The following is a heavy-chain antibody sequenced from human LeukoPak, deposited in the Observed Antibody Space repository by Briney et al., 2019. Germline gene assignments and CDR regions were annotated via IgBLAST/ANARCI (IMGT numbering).Heavy chain of an antibody. J-gene: IGHJ4*02. Sequence: LPGGSLRLSCAASGFTFSSYSMNWVRQAPGKGLEWVSYISGSSSAIYYADSLKGRFTISRDNARNSLYLQMNSLRDEDTAVYYCARLDYSGSGSLSPRPFDYWGQGTLVTVSS. D-gene: IGHD3-10*01. V-gene: IGHV3-48*02. CDR3: ARLDYSGSGSLSPRPFDY. CDR1: GFTFSSYS. CDR2: ISGSSSAI.